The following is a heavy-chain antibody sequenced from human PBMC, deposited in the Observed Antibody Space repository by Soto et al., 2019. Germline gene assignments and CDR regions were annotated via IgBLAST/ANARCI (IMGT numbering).Heavy chain of an antibody. CDR3: SRHGDASSWYFFDY. V-gene: IGHV4-39*01. J-gene: IGHJ4*02. Sequence: KPSETLSLTXSVSGGSISSSSYYWAWIRQPPGKGPEWIGSIYYSGTTYYNPSLKSRVTIFVDTSKNQFSLYLNSVTAADTAVYYCSRHGDASSWYFFDYWGQGALVTVSS. CDR2: IYYSGTT. CDR1: GGSISSSSYY. D-gene: IGHD6-13*01.